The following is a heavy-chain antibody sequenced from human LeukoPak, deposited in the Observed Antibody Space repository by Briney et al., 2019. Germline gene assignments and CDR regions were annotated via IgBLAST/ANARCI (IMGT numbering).Heavy chain of an antibody. J-gene: IGHJ2*01. CDR3: ARDWPGISLHFDL. CDR1: GYTFIGYY. Sequence: ASVKVSCEASGYTFIGYYIHWVRQAPGQGLEWMGWINPNSGGTNNVQKFQGRVTMTRDTSISTAYMELSRLRSDDTAVYYCARDWPGISLHFDLWGRGTLITVSS. V-gene: IGHV1-2*02. CDR2: INPNSGGT. D-gene: IGHD2-15*01.